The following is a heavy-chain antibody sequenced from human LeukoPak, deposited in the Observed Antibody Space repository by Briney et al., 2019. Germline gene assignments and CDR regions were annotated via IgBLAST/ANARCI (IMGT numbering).Heavy chain of an antibody. CDR2: IIPIFGTA. J-gene: IGHJ4*02. D-gene: IGHD6-19*01. CDR1: GGTFSSYA. Sequence: ASVKVSCKASGGTFSSYAISWVRQAPGQGLEWMGGIIPIFGTANYAQKFQGRVTITADESTSTAYMELSSLRSEDTAVYYCARDSAHDPFAVAPTGYWGQGTLVTVSS. CDR3: ARDSAHDPFAVAPTGY. V-gene: IGHV1-69*13.